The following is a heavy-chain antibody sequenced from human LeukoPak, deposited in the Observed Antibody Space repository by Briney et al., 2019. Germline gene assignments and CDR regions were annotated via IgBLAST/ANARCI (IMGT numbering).Heavy chain of an antibody. CDR2: TSFYYSGST. CDR3: AKVAKYYYGSETYFFFED. Sequence: PSETLSLTCTVSGGSISSSSHYWGWARQPPGKGLEWIGSTSFYYSGSTYYNPSLKRRVTISGDTSKNQFSLKLSSVTAADTAVYYCAKVAKYYYGSETYFFFEDWGQGTLVTVSS. CDR1: GGSISSSSHY. J-gene: IGHJ4*02. V-gene: IGHV4-39*07. D-gene: IGHD3-10*01.